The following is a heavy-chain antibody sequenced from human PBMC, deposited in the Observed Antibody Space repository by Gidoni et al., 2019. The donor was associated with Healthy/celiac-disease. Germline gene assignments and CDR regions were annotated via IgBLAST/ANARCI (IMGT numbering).Heavy chain of an antibody. V-gene: IGHV1-46*01. CDR3: ARLSYYGVGGYFDY. Sequence: QVQLVQSGAAVKKPGASVTVSCQASGYTFTSHYMHWVRQAPGQGLEWMGIINPSGGSTSYAKKFQGRVTMTRDTSTSTVYMELSSLRSEDTAVYYWARLSYYGVGGYFDYWGQGTLVTVSS. CDR2: INPSGGST. CDR1: GYTFTSHY. J-gene: IGHJ4*02. D-gene: IGHD2-8*01.